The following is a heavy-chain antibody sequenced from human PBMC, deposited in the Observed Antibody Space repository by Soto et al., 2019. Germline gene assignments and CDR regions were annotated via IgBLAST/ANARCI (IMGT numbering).Heavy chain of an antibody. CDR3: ARGRRFRLVGVPLAS. J-gene: IGHJ1*01. CDR1: GFSIQTSYF. Sequence: SETLSLTCGVSGFSIQTSYFWGWIRQPPGKGLEWIGLISHSGRAISHTSFASRATISLETTNKAFSLTLKSVTAADTAVYYCARGRRFRLVGVPLASGGQGPLLNVSP. D-gene: IGHD3-10*01. CDR2: ISHSGRA. V-gene: IGHV4-38-2*01.